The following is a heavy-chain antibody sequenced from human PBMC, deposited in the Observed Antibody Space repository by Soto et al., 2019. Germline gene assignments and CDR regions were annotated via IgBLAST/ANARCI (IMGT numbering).Heavy chain of an antibody. Sequence: QVQLVESGGGVVQPGRSLRLSCAASGFTFSSYGMHWVRQAPGKGLEWVAVIWYDGSNKYYADSVKGRFTISRDNSKNTLYLQMNSRRAEDTAVYYCARDGYSGSYWANGRAFDIWGQGTMVTVSS. CDR1: GFTFSSYG. CDR2: IWYDGSNK. V-gene: IGHV3-33*01. CDR3: ARDGYSGSYWANGRAFDI. J-gene: IGHJ3*02. D-gene: IGHD1-26*01.